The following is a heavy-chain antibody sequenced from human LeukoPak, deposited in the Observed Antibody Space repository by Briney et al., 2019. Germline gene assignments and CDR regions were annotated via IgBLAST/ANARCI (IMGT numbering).Heavy chain of an antibody. Sequence: ASVKVSCKASGYTFTGYYMHWVRQAPGQGVEWMGWINPNSGGTNYAQKFQGRVTMTRDTSISTAYMELSRLRSDDTAVYYCARERGGKVLRFLEWLLDRASFDYWGQGTLVTVSS. V-gene: IGHV1-2*02. CDR1: GYTFTGYY. CDR3: ARERGGKVLRFLEWLLDRASFDY. D-gene: IGHD3-3*01. J-gene: IGHJ4*02. CDR2: INPNSGGT.